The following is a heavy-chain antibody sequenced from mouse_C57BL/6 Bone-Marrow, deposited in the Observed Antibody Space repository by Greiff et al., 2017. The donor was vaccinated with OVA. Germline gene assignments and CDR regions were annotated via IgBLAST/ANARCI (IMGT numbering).Heavy chain of an antibody. CDR2: IYPGNSDT. CDR1: GYTFTSYW. CDR3: TRAYYGNSWFAY. V-gene: IGHV1-5*01. D-gene: IGHD2-10*01. J-gene: IGHJ3*01. Sequence: VQLQQSGTVLARPGASVKMSCKTSGYTFTSYWMHWVKQRPGQGLEWIGAIYPGNSDTSYNQKFKGKAKLTAVTSASTAYMELSSLTNEYSAVYYCTRAYYGNSWFAYWGQGTLVTVSA.